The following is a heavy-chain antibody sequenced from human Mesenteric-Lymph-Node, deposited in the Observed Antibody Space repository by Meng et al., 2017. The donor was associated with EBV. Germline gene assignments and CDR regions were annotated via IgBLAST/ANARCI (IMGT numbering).Heavy chain of an antibody. V-gene: IGHV1-69*01. CDR1: GGTFSSYA. CDR2: IIPIFATP. CDR3: ASSPGGNAASVDY. Sequence: QGRRVQTVAEVWKPGSSVKVSSKASGGTFSSYAISWVRQAPGQGLEWMGGIIPIFATPDYAQKFEGRVTITADESTTTAYMDLSSLRSEDTAVYYCASSPGGNAASVDYWGQGTLVTAPQ. J-gene: IGHJ4*02. D-gene: IGHD4-23*01.